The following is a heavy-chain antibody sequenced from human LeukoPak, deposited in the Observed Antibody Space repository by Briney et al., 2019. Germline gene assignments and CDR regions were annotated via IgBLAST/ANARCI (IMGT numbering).Heavy chain of an antibody. Sequence: SGGSLRLSCAASGFIFSNYAVGWVRQAPGKGLEWVSGISSTGGSTYYADSVKGRFTISRDNSKSTLYLQMSSLRAEDTAVYYCARDRYSSAWNDPIYWGQGTLVTVSS. D-gene: IGHD6-19*01. CDR1: GFIFSNYA. CDR3: ARDRYSSAWNDPIY. J-gene: IGHJ4*02. V-gene: IGHV3-23*01. CDR2: ISSTGGST.